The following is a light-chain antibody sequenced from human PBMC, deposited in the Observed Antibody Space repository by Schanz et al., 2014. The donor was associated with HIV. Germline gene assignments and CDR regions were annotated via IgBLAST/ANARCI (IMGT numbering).Light chain of an antibody. CDR2: EVN. V-gene: IGLV2-8*01. CDR3: SSYAGSIYV. Sequence: QSALTQPPSASGSLGQSVTISCTGTSSDVGGYNYVSWYQQHPNKAPKLVIYEVNQRPSGVPDRFSGSKSGNTASLTVSGLQAEDEADYYCSSYAGSIYVFGTGTKLTVL. CDR1: SSDVGGYNY. J-gene: IGLJ1*01.